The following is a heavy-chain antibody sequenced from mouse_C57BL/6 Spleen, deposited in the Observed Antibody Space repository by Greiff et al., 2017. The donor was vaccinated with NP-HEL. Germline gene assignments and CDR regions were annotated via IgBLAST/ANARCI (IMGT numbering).Heavy chain of an antibody. Sequence: VQLQQSGAELVRPGSSVKMSCKTSGYTFTSYGINWVKQRPGQGLEWIGYIYIGNGYTEYNEKFKGKATLTSDTSSSTAYMQLSSLTSEDSAIYFCARNGKEIYYGSSSPFAYWGQGTLVTVSA. J-gene: IGHJ3*01. D-gene: IGHD1-1*01. CDR1: GYTFTSYG. CDR2: IYIGNGYT. V-gene: IGHV1-58*01. CDR3: ARNGKEIYYGSSSPFAY.